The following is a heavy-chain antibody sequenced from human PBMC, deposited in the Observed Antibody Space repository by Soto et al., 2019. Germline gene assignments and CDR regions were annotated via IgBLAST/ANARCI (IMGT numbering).Heavy chain of an antibody. D-gene: IGHD3-10*01. CDR3: ARARITMVREVIKYETDV. V-gene: IGHV4-59*01. Sequence: SETLSLTCTVSGGSISSYYWSWIRRPPGKGLEWIGYIYNSGSTHSNPSLQSRVSISVDTSKNQFSLKLSSVTAADTGIYYCARARITMVREVIKYETDVGGQGTTVNVSS. CDR1: GGSISSYY. CDR2: IYNSGST. J-gene: IGHJ6*02.